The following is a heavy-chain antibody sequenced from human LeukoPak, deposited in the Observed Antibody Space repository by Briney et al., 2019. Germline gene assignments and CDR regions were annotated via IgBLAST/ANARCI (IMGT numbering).Heavy chain of an antibody. CDR1: GFTFSSNW. J-gene: IGHJ6*02. CDR3: VREWIMDA. V-gene: IGHV3-7*04. CDR2: IKRDGSEK. Sequence: PGGSLRLSCVASGFTFSSNWMNWVRQAPGKGLEWVANIKRDGSEKNYVDSVKGRFTISRDNAKNSLYLQMNSLRVEDTAVYYCVREWIMDAWGQGTTVTVSS. D-gene: IGHD5-12*01.